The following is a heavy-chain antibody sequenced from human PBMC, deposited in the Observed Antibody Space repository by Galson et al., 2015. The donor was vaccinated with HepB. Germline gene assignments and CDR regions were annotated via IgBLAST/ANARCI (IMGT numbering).Heavy chain of an antibody. CDR3: AGGAPGGSGFDP. CDR2: IYYSGST. V-gene: IGHV4-39*07. Sequence: ETLSLTCTVSGGSISSSSYYCGRIRQPPGKGLEWIGSIYYSGSTYYNPSLKSRVTISVDTSKNQFSLKLSSVTAADTAVYYCAGGAPGGSGFDPWGQGTLVTVSS. J-gene: IGHJ5*02. CDR1: GGSISSSSYY. D-gene: IGHD3-16*01.